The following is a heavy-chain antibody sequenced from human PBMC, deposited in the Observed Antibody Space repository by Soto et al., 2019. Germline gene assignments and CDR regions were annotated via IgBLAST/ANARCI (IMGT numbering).Heavy chain of an antibody. V-gene: IGHV4-39*01. CDR3: ARHMGEFGPNWFDP. J-gene: IGHJ5*02. CDR1: GGSISSSSYY. D-gene: IGHD3-16*01. Sequence: QLQLQESGPGLVKPSETLSLTCTVSGGSISSSSYYWGWIRQPPGKGLGWIGSIYYSGSTYYNPSLKSRVTISVDTSKNQFSLKLSSVTAADTAVYYCARHMGEFGPNWFDPWGQGTLVTVSS. CDR2: IYYSGST.